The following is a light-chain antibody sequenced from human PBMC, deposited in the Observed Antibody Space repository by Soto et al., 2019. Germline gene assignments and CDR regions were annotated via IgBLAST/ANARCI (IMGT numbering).Light chain of an antibody. Sequence: EIVVTQSPATLSVSPGGRATLSCRASQSVNTNLAWYQQTPGQAPRLLIYDASTRATGIPAWFSGSGSGTEFTLTITSLQSEDFAVYYCQQYNSRPPTFGEATKLEIK. J-gene: IGKJ2*01. V-gene: IGKV3-15*01. CDR2: DAS. CDR1: QSVNTN. CDR3: QQYNSRPPT.